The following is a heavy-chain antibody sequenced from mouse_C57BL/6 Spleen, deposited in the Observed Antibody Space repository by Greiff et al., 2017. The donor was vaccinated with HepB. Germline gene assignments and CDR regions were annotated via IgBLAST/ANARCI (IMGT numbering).Heavy chain of an antibody. CDR2: IDPSDSYT. D-gene: IGHD3-2*02. J-gene: IGHJ3*01. V-gene: IGHV1-69*01. CDR1: GYTFTSYW. CDR3: ARQLRHGFAY. Sequence: VQLQQPGAELVMPGASVKLSCKASGYTFTSYWMHWVKQRPGQGLEWIGEIDPSDSYTNYNQKFKGKSTLIVDKSSSTAYMQLSSLTSEDSAVYYCARQLRHGFAYWGQGTLVTVSA.